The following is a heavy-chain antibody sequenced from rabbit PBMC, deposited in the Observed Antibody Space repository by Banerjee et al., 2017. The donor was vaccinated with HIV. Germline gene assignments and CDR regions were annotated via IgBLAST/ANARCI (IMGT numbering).Heavy chain of an antibody. CDR3: ARVGGYAYGL. D-gene: IGHD6-1*01. J-gene: IGHJ4*01. Sequence: QSLEESGGDLVKPGASLTLTCTASGFSFSSGYWICWVRQAPGKGLEWIGCIVTAGGNTYYASWAKGRFTISKTSSTTVTLQMTSLTAADTATYFCARVGGYAYGLWGPGTLVTVS. V-gene: IGHV1S40*01. CDR1: GFSFSSGYW. CDR2: IVTAGGNT.